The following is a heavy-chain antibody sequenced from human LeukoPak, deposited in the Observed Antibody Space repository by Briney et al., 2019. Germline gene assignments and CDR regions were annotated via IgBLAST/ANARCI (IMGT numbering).Heavy chain of an antibody. CDR2: IYSTGST. J-gene: IGHJ4*02. Sequence: SETLSLTCTVSGGSISSYYWSWIRQPAGKGLEGIGRIYSTGSTNYNPSLKSRVTMSVDTSKNQFSLRLRSVTAADTAVYYCARQIASAGTAGFDLWGQGALVTVSS. CDR3: ARQIASAGTAGFDL. CDR1: GGSISSYY. V-gene: IGHV4-4*07. D-gene: IGHD6-13*01.